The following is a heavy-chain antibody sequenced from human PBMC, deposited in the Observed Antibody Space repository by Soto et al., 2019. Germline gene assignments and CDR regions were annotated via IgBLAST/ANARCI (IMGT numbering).Heavy chain of an antibody. J-gene: IGHJ4*02. Sequence: EVQLVESGGGLVQPGGSLRLSCVGSGFTFSIFWICWTRQTPGKGLEWVTHMNQDGREIAYADSVKARFTVSRDNAKYAVYLQMNSLTVEDTAVFFCARDGSYQRFDHWGQGALVTVSS. V-gene: IGHV3-7*01. CDR3: ARDGSYQRFDH. CDR2: MNQDGREI. CDR1: GFTFSIFW. D-gene: IGHD3-16*02.